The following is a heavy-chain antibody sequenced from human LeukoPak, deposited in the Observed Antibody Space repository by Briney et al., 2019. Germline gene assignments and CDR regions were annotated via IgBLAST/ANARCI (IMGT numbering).Heavy chain of an antibody. D-gene: IGHD3-10*01. CDR1: GFTFSSYA. Sequence: QPGGSLRLSCAASGFTFSSYAMSWVRQAPGKGLEWVSAISGSGGSTYYADSVKGRFTISRDNSKNTLYLQMNSLRAEDTAVYYCAKVGGSGSYHGIPLDYWGQGTLVTVSS. J-gene: IGHJ4*02. CDR2: ISGSGGST. CDR3: AKVGGSGSYHGIPLDY. V-gene: IGHV3-23*01.